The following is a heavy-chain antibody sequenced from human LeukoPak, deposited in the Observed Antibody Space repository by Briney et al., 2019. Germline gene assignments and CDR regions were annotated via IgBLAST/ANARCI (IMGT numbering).Heavy chain of an antibody. CDR2: IYNNGIT. Sequence: GGSLRLSCAASGFTVSSSYMSWVRQAPGKGLEWVSVIYNNGITYYADSVKGRFTISRDHSKNTLYLQMNSLRAEDTAVYYCASEVWFGEPHWGQGTLVTVSS. CDR3: ASEVWFGEPH. CDR1: GFTVSSSY. D-gene: IGHD3-10*01. V-gene: IGHV3-66*01. J-gene: IGHJ4*02.